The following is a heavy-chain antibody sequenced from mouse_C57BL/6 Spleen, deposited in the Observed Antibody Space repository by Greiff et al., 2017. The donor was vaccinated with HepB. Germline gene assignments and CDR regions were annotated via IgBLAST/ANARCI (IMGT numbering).Heavy chain of an antibody. CDR2: IYPGDGDT. Sequence: VHLVESGPELVKPGASVKISCKASGYAFSSSWMNWVKQRPGKGLEWIGRIYPGDGDTNYNGKFKGKATLTADKSSSTAYMQLSSLTSEDSAVYFCARSPKGFFDYWGQGTTLTVSS. CDR3: ARSPKGFFDY. CDR1: GYAFSSSW. J-gene: IGHJ2*01. V-gene: IGHV1-82*01.